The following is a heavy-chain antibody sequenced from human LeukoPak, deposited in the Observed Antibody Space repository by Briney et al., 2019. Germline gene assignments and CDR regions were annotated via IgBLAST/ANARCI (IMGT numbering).Heavy chain of an antibody. Sequence: SETLSLTCTVSGGSISSSSYFWGWIRQPPGKGLEWIGSIYYSGSTYYNPSLTSRVTISVDTSNNQFSLKLSSVTAADTAVYYCARRMTPTRSLDYWGQGTLVTVSS. J-gene: IGHJ4*02. CDR2: IYYSGST. V-gene: IGHV4-39*01. D-gene: IGHD2-15*01. CDR3: ARRMTPTRSLDY. CDR1: GGSISSSSYF.